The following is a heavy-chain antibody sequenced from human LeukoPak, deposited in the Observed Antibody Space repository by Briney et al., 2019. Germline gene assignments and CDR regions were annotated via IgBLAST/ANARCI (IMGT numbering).Heavy chain of an antibody. J-gene: IGHJ4*02. D-gene: IGHD3-22*01. CDR1: GFTFSNAW. V-gene: IGHV3-15*01. CDR2: IKSKTDGGTT. Sequence: GGSLRLSCAASGFTFSNAWMSWVRQAPGKGLEWVGRIKSKTDGGTTDYAAPVKGRFTISRDDSKNTLYLQMNSLKTEDTAVYYCTTEYYYDSSGYPGYWGQGTLVTVSS. CDR3: TTEYYYDSSGYPGY.